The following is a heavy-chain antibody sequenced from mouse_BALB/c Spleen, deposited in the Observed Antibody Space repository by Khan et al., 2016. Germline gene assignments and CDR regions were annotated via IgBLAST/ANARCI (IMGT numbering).Heavy chain of an antibody. CDR2: ILPGSGSI. Sequence: QVQLQQSGAELMKPGASVKISCKATGYTFSTYWIEWVKQRPGHGLEWIGEILPGSGSINYNEKFKGKATFTADTSSNTAYMHLSSLTSEDSAVYYCSRGLGRGYFDYWGQGTTLTVSS. CDR1: GYTFSTYW. V-gene: IGHV1-9*01. J-gene: IGHJ2*01. CDR3: SRGLGRGYFDY.